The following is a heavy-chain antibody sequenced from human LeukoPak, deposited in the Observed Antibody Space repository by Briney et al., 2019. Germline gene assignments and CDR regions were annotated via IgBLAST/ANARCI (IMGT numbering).Heavy chain of an antibody. J-gene: IGHJ4*02. D-gene: IGHD2-15*01. V-gene: IGHV3-21*01. Sequence: SYIYYADSVKGRFTISRDNAKNSLYLQMNSLRAEDTAVYYCARLELYCSGGSCYPHFDYWGQGTLVTVSS. CDR2: SYI. CDR3: ARLELYCSGGSCYPHFDY.